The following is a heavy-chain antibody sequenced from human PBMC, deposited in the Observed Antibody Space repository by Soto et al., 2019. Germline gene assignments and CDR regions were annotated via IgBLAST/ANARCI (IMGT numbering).Heavy chain of an antibody. Sequence: SGPTLVNPTETLTLTCTVSGFSLSNARLGVSWIRQPPGKALEWLAHIFSNDEKSYSTSLKSRLTISKDTSKSQVVLTMTNMDPVDTATYYCARLVDTAMVRIYYYYYMDVCGKGTTVTVS. D-gene: IGHD5-18*01. CDR3: ARLVDTAMVRIYYYYYMDV. J-gene: IGHJ6*03. CDR1: GFSLSNARLG. CDR2: IFSNDEK. V-gene: IGHV2-26*01.